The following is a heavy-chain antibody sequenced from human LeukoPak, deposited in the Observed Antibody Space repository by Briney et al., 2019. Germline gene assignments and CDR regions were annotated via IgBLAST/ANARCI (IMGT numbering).Heavy chain of an antibody. V-gene: IGHV3-7*01. J-gene: IGHJ4*02. CDR1: GFTFSSYW. Sequence: GGSLRLSCAASGFTFSSYWMSWVRQAPGKGLEWVANIKQDGSEKYYVDFVKGRFTISRDNAKNPLYLQMNSLRAEDTAVYYCASGYYYGSGSYRQTDYWGQGTLVTVSS. CDR3: ASGYYYGSGSYRQTDY. CDR2: IKQDGSEK. D-gene: IGHD3-10*01.